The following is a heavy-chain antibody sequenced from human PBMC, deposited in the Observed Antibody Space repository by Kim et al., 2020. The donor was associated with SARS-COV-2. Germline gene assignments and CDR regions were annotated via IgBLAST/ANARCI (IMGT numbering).Heavy chain of an antibody. CDR2: IYYDGNT. V-gene: IGHV4-59*13. CDR3: VRDRRPWRAFDI. Sequence: SETLSLTCTVSGASMRTYYWSWIRQRPGKGLEWIGYIYYDGNTNQNPSLQSRVTISVDTPKNQFSLKMRSVTAADTAVYYWVRDRRPWRAFDIWGQGTMVTVSS. D-gene: IGHD3-3*01. CDR1: GASMRTYY. J-gene: IGHJ3*02.